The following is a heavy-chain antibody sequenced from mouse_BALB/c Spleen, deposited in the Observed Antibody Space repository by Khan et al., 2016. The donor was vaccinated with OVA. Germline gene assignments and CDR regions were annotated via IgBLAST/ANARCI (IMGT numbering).Heavy chain of an antibody. Sequence: VQLQQSGPELVKPGASVKMSCEASGYTFTSYVIHWVKQKPGQGLEWIGYIYPFNDATKYNEKFTGKATLTSDTSSSPASMELRSLTSEDSSVYYCAKNYRYDVYFDYWGQGTTHTVSS. CDR3: AKNYRYDVYFDY. J-gene: IGHJ2*01. CDR1: GYTFTSYV. V-gene: IGHV1S136*01. D-gene: IGHD2-14*01. CDR2: IYPFNDAT.